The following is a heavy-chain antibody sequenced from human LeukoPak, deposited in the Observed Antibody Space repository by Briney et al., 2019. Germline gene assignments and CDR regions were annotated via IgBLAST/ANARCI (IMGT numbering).Heavy chain of an antibody. CDR3: AKGVSSPLYYFDY. CDR2: IGGSGFTT. Sequence: PGGSLRLSCAASGFTFSSYAMRWVRQAPGKGLEWVSTIGGSGFTTYYTDSVKGRFTISRDHSRNTLYLQMNSLRAEDTAIYYCAKGVSSPLYYFDYWGQGILVTVSS. V-gene: IGHV3-23*01. J-gene: IGHJ4*02. CDR1: GFTFSSYA.